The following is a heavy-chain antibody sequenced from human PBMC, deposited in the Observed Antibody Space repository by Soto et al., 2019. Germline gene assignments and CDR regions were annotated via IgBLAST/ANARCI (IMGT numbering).Heavy chain of an antibody. D-gene: IGHD6-13*01. CDR1: GGSISSNIYY. Sequence: SETLSLTCTVSGGSISSNIYYWGWIRQPPGKGLEFIGETHHSRGTNYNPSLRSRVTMSLDKSKNQLSLILYSVTAADTGVYYCARYSAASGTYYFDYWGQGTLVTVSS. CDR2: THHSRGT. CDR3: ARYSAASGTYYFDY. V-gene: IGHV4-39*07. J-gene: IGHJ4*01.